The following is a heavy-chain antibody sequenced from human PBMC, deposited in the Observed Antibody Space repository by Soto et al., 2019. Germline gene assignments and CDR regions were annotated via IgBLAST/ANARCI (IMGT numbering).Heavy chain of an antibody. J-gene: IGHJ5*02. CDR3: ARGPYDFWSGYSLGFDWFDP. CDR2: MNPNSGNT. V-gene: IGHV1-8*01. Sequence: GASVKVSCKASGYTFTSYDMNWVRQATGQGLEWMGWMNPNSGNTGYAQKFQGRVTMTRNTSISTAYMELSSLRSEDTAVYYCARGPYDFWSGYSLGFDWFDPWGQGTLVTVSS. D-gene: IGHD3-3*01. CDR1: GYTFTSYD.